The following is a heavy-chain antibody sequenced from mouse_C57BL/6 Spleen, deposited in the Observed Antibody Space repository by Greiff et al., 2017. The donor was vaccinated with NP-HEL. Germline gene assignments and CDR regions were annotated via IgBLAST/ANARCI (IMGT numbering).Heavy chain of an antibody. CDR1: GYTFTSYW. V-gene: IGHV1-55*01. Sequence: VQLQQSGAELVKPGASVKMSCKASGYTFTSYWITWVQQRPGQGLEWIGDIYPGSGSTNYNEKFKSKATLTVDTSSSTAYMQLSSRTSEDSAVDDGARVAYYGDDGGCAYWGQGTLVTVSA. D-gene: IGHD2-2*01. CDR3: ARVAYYGDDGGCAY. J-gene: IGHJ3*01. CDR2: IYPGSGST.